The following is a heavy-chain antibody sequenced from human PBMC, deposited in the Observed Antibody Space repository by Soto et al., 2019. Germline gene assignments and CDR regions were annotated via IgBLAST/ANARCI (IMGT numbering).Heavy chain of an antibody. V-gene: IGHV4-34*01. CDR2: INHSGTT. CDR1: GGSFSGYY. D-gene: IGHD5-12*01. CDR3: ARVHAYIVATIYVPDYFDF. Sequence: ASETLSLTCAVYGGSFSGYYWSWIRQPPGKGLEWIGQINHSGTTHYNPSLKSRVTISVDTSKNQFSLRVTSVTAADTAVYYCARVHAYIVATIYVPDYFDFWGQGILVTVSS. J-gene: IGHJ4*02.